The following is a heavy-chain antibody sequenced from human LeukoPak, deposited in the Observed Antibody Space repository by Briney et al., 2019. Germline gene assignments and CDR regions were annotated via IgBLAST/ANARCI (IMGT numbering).Heavy chain of an antibody. J-gene: IGHJ4*02. CDR1: GFTFSSYG. CDR2: IRYDGSNK. V-gene: IGHV3-30*02. CDR3: ASRVVTSFDY. Sequence: GGSLRLSCAASGFTFSSYGMHWVRQAPGKGLEWVAFIRYDGSNKYYADSVKGRFTISRDNSKNTLNLQMNALRAEDTAVYYCASRVVTSFDYWGQGTLVTVSS. D-gene: IGHD3-3*01.